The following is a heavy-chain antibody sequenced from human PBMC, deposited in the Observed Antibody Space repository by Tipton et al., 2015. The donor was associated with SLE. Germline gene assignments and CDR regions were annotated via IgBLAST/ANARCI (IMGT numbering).Heavy chain of an antibody. CDR3: ASYCSRTSCSGY. D-gene: IGHD2-2*01. CDR1: GFTFSIYS. CDR2: ISSSSSYI. V-gene: IGHV3-21*01. J-gene: IGHJ4*02. Sequence: SLRLSCAASGFTFSIYSMNWVRQAPGKGLEWVSSISSSSSYIYYADSVKGRFTISRDNAKNSLYLQMNSLRAEDTAVYYCASYCSRTSCSGYWGQGTLVTVSS.